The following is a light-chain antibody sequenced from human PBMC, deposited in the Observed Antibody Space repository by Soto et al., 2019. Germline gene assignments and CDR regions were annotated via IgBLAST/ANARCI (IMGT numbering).Light chain of an antibody. CDR1: QSFSSH. J-gene: IGKJ1*01. CDR3: QQYNNWPQT. Sequence: IVLTQSPGTLSLSPGDRATLSCRASQSFSSHFLAWYQQKPGQAPRLLIYGASTRATGIPARFSGSGSGTEFTLTISSLQSEDFAVYYCQQYNNWPQTFGQGTKVDI. CDR2: GAS. V-gene: IGKV3-15*01.